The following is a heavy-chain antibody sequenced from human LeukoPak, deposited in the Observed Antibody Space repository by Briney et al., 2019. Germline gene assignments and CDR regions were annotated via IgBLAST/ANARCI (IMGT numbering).Heavy chain of an antibody. CDR1: GASISSNNW. D-gene: IGHD2-15*01. J-gene: IGHJ5*02. Sequence: SGTLSLTCAVSGASISSNNWWWSWVRQPPGKGLEWIGEIYHSGSTNYNPSLKSRVTMSVDKSKNQFSLKLSSVTAADTAVYYCARDYCSGGSCTNWFDPWGQGTLVTVSS. CDR2: IYHSGST. CDR3: ARDYCSGGSCTNWFDP. V-gene: IGHV4-4*02.